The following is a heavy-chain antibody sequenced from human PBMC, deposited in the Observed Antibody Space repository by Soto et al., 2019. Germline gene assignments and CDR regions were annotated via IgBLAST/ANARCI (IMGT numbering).Heavy chain of an antibody. CDR3: ARVPDR. CDR1: GCSISSGGYS. CDR2: IYHSGST. V-gene: IGHV4-30-2*01. Sequence: LQLQESGSGLVKPSQTLSLTCAVSGCSISSGGYSWSWIRQPPGKGLGWIGYIYHSGSTYYNPSLKSRVTIAVDRSKNQFSLKLSSVTAADTAVYYCARVPDRWGQGTLVTVSS. J-gene: IGHJ4*02. D-gene: IGHD2-2*01.